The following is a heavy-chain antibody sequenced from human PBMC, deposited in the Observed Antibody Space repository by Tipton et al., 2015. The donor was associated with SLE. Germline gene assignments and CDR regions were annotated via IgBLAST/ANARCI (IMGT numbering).Heavy chain of an antibody. J-gene: IGHJ5*02. CDR3: TKDRSALGGFDP. CDR1: GFTFGDYA. CDR2: ITWSSGYI. Sequence: SLRLSCAASGFTFGDYAMHWVRQAPGKGLEWVSGITWSSGYIDYADSVKGRFTISRDNAKNSLYLQMNNLRREDTALYYCTKDRSALGGFDPWGQGTLVTVSS. D-gene: IGHD1-26*01. V-gene: IGHV3-9*01.